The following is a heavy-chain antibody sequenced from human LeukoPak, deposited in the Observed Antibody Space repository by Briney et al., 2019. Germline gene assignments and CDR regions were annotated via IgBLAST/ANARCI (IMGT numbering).Heavy chain of an antibody. Sequence: GGSLRLSCAASGFTFSSYWMHWVRQIPGKGLVWVSRIKSDGSTIYADSVKGRFTISRDNAKNTVYLQMNSLRAEDTAIYYCARAVTYFYGSVTYDWFDPWGQGTLVTVSS. CDR1: GFTFSSYW. CDR2: IKSDGST. V-gene: IGHV3-74*01. J-gene: IGHJ5*02. D-gene: IGHD3-10*01. CDR3: ARAVTYFYGSVTYDWFDP.